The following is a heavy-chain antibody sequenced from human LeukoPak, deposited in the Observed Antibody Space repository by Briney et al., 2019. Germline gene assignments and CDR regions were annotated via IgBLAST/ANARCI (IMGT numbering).Heavy chain of an antibody. V-gene: IGHV3-21*04. D-gene: IGHD5-12*01. CDR3: ARVGIVATMGADY. CDR2: ISSSGSFI. Sequence: GGSLRLSCAASGFTFSNYSMNWVRQAPGKGLEWVSSISSSGSFIFYADSVKGRFTISRDNAKNSLYLQMNSLRAEDTAVYYCARVGIVATMGADYWGQGTLVTVSS. CDR1: GFTFSNYS. J-gene: IGHJ4*02.